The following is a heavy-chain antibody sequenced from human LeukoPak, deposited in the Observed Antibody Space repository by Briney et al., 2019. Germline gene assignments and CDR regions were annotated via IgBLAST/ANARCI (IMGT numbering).Heavy chain of an antibody. CDR2: INPNSGGT. J-gene: IGHJ4*02. D-gene: IGHD6-13*01. CDR1: GYTFTGYY. V-gene: IGHV1-2*06. CDR3: ARAPSYSSSWYRAFDY. Sequence: ASVKVSCKASGYTFTGYYMHWVRQAPGQGLEWMGRINPNSGGTNYAQKFQGRVTMTRDTSISTAYMELSRLRSDDTAVYYCARAPSYSSSWYRAFDYWGQGTLVTVSS.